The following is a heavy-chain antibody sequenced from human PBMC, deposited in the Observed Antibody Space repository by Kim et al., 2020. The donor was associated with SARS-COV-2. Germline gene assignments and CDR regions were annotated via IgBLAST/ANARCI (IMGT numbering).Heavy chain of an antibody. J-gene: IGHJ5*02. V-gene: IGHV4-59*08. D-gene: IGHD3-10*01. CDR3: ARPGSNRRYNWFDP. Sequence: NPSLNSRVTISVDTSKNQFSLKLSSVTAADTAVYYCARPGSNRRYNWFDPWGQGTLVTVSS.